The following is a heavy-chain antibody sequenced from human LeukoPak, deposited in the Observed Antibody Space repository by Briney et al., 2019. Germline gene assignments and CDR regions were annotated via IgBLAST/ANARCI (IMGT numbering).Heavy chain of an antibody. J-gene: IGHJ5*02. CDR3: ARAPGVRGVMFDP. V-gene: IGHV1-46*01. CDR2: INPSGGST. CDR1: GYTFTSYY. Sequence: VASVKVSCKASGYTFTSYYMHWVRQAPGQGLEWMGIINPSGGSTSYAQKFQGRVTMTRDMSTSTVYMELSSLRSEDTAVYYCARAPGVRGVMFDPWGQGTLVTVSS. D-gene: IGHD3-10*01.